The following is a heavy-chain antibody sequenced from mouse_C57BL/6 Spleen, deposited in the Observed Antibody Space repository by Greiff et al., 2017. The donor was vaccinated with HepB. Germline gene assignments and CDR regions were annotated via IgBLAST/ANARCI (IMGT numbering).Heavy chain of an antibody. D-gene: IGHD2-3*01. Sequence: EVQLVESEGGLVQPGSSMKLSCTASGFTFSDYYMAWVRQVPEKGLEWVANINYDGSSTYYLDSLKSRFIISRDNAKNILYLQMSRLKSEDTATYYCAREDDGYFCAYWGQGTLVTVSA. CDR1: GFTFSDYY. J-gene: IGHJ3*01. V-gene: IGHV5-16*01. CDR2: INYDGSST. CDR3: AREDDGYFCAY.